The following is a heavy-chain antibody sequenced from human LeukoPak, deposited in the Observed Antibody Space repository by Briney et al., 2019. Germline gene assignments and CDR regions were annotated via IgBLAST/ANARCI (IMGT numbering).Heavy chain of an antibody. CDR3: ARSPLGKPQWLVISSYYYFDY. V-gene: IGHV3-23*01. Sequence: GGSLRLSCAASGFTFSSYAMSWVRQAPGKGLEWVSAISGSGGSTYYADSVKGRFTISRDNSKNTLYPQMNSLRAEDTAVYYCARSPLGKPQWLVISSYYYFDYWGQGTLVTVSS. CDR2: ISGSGGST. J-gene: IGHJ4*02. CDR1: GFTFSSYA. D-gene: IGHD6-19*01.